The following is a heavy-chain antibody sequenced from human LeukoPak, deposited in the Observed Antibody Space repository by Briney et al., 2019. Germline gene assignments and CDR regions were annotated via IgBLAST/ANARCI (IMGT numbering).Heavy chain of an antibody. CDR1: GGSISSYY. J-gene: IGHJ6*02. D-gene: IGHD2-15*01. CDR3: ARGWFRVFYRSGGMCGMDV. CDR2: INHSGST. V-gene: IGHV4-34*01. Sequence: PSETLSLTCTVSGGSISSYYWSWIRQPPGKGLEWIGEINHSGSTNYNPSLKSRVTISVDTSKNQFSLKLSSVTAADTAVYYCARGWFRVFYRSGGMCGMDVWGQGTAVTVSS.